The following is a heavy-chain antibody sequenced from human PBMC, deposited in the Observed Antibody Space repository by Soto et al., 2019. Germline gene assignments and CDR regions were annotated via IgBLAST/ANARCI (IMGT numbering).Heavy chain of an antibody. CDR3: AREALLNWFDP. J-gene: IGHJ5*02. V-gene: IGHV3-48*01. Sequence: EVQLVESGGGLVQPGGSLRLSCAASGFTFSSYSMNWVRQAPGKGLEWVSYISSSSSTIYYADSVKGRFTISRYNAKNSRYLQRHRLRAEDTAVDYCAREALLNWFDPWGQGTLVTVSS. CDR1: GFTFSSYS. D-gene: IGHD2-15*01. CDR2: ISSSSSTI.